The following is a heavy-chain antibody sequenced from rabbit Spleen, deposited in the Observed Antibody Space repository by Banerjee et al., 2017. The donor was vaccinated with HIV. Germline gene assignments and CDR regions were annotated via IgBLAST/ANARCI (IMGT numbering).Heavy chain of an antibody. CDR2: IAGSSSGCT. CDR1: GFDFSDYG. Sequence: QEQLVESGGGLVQPGGSLTLSCKASGFDFSDYGVSWVRQAPGKGLELISCIAGSSSGCTDSATWWKGRFSCSKASSTTVTLQKTSLTVADAATYFCARDTGSSFSSYGMDLWGQGTLVTVS. J-gene: IGHJ6*01. CDR3: ARDTGSSFSSYGMDL. V-gene: IGHV1S45*01. D-gene: IGHD6-1*01.